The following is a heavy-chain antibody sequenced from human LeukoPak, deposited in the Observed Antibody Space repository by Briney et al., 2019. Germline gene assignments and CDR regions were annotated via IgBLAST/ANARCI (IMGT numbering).Heavy chain of an antibody. CDR3: TRDLGVDTTMIFFDY. D-gene: IGHD5-18*01. Sequence: ASVKVSCKASGYAFTSFGISWVRQAPGQGLEWMGWSSAYNGNTNYAQKFQGRVTMTTDTSTSTAYMEVRSLRSDDTAVYYCTRDLGVDTTMIFFDYWGQGSLVTVSS. CDR1: GYAFTSFG. V-gene: IGHV1-18*01. J-gene: IGHJ4*02. CDR2: SSAYNGNT.